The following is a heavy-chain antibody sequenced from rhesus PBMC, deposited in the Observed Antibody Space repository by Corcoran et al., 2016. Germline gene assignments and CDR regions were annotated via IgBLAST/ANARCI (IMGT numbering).Heavy chain of an antibody. Sequence: EVQLVQSGAEVKKPGASVNISCKASGYTFTDYYLHWVRQAPGKGLEWMGRVDPEDGEAHHPQKFQDRLTLTADTSTDTAYMELSSLGSEDTAVYYCATRSNVYGSDAFDFWGQGLRVTVSS. CDR2: VDPEDGEA. CDR1: GYTFTDYY. J-gene: IGHJ3*01. V-gene: IGHV1-111*02. CDR3: ATRSNVYGSDAFDF. D-gene: IGHD1-44*02.